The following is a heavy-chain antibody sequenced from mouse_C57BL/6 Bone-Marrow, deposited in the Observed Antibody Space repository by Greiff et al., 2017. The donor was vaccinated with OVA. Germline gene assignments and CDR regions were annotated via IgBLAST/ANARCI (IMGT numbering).Heavy chain of an antibody. CDR2: INYDGSST. V-gene: IGHV5-16*01. CDR1: GFTFSDYY. CDR3: ARDDYDGTYWYFDV. D-gene: IGHD2-4*01. Sequence: EVQVVESEGGLVQPGSSMKLSCTASGFTFSDYYMAWVRQVPEKGLEWVANINYDGSSTYYLDSLKSRFIISRDNAKNILYLQMSSLKSEDTATYYCARDDYDGTYWYFDVWGTGTTVTVSS. J-gene: IGHJ1*03.